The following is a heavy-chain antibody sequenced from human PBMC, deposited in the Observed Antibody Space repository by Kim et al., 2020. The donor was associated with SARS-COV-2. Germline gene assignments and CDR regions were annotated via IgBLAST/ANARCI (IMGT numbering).Heavy chain of an antibody. Sequence: YAQKFQGRVTITADESTSTAYMELSSLRSEDTAVYYCASTQEQWLVMLGYWGQGTLVTVSS. D-gene: IGHD6-19*01. V-gene: IGHV1-69*01. J-gene: IGHJ4*02. CDR3: ASTQEQWLVMLGY.